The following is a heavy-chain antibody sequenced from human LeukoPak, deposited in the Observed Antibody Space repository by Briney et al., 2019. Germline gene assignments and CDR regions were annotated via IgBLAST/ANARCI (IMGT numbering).Heavy chain of an antibody. V-gene: IGHV3-23*01. CDR1: GFIFDDYA. CDR3: ANSLDYYHMDV. CDR2: CRGSGDST. Sequence: PGGSLRLSSVGSGFIFDDYAMSWVRQAPGTALEWVSACRGSGDSTYYADSVKGRFTISRDNSKNTLYLQMNSLRAEDTAVYYCANSLDYYHMDVWGKGTTVTVSS. J-gene: IGHJ6*03.